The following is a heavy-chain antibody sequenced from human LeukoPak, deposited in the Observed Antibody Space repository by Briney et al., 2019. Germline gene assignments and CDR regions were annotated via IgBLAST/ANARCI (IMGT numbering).Heavy chain of an antibody. CDR1: GGSISSSSYC. D-gene: IGHD4-17*01. CDR3: ARVLSTVTIWFDP. V-gene: IGHV4-39*07. CDR2: IYYSGST. J-gene: IGHJ5*02. Sequence: SETLSLTCTVSGGSISSSSYCWGWIRQPPGKGLEWIGSIYYSGSTYYNPSLKSRVTISVDTSKNQFSLKLSSVTAADTAVYYCARVLSTVTIWFDPWGQGTLVTVSS.